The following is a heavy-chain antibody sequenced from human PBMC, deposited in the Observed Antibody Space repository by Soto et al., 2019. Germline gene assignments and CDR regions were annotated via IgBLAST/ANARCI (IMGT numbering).Heavy chain of an antibody. CDR1: GGSISSGDYY. CDR3: AREGRGEYGGNSEDRAYSFVY. D-gene: IGHD2-21*02. J-gene: IGHJ4*02. CDR2: IYSIGST. Sequence: QVQLQESGPGLVKPSQTLSLTCTVSGGSISSGDYYWSWIRQPPGKGLVWIWYIYSIGSTYYNPSLKSRFTISVDTSKNQFSLKLSPVTAADTAVYYCAREGRGEYGGNSEDRAYSFVYWGQGTLVTFSS. V-gene: IGHV4-30-4*01.